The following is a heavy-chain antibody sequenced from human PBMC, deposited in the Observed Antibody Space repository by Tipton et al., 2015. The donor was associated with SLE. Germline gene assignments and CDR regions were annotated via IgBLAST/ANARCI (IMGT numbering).Heavy chain of an antibody. CDR3: AGAVGTAAGVRDY. D-gene: IGHD6-13*01. CDR1: GGSFSGYH. J-gene: IGHJ4*02. CDR2: INQSGST. Sequence: TLSLTCAVYGGSFSGYHWTWIRQPPGQGLEWIGEINQSGSTNYNPSLKSRLIMSVDASKNQFSLKLSSVTAADAAIYYCAGAVGTAAGVRDYWGQGTLVTVSS. V-gene: IGHV4-34*01.